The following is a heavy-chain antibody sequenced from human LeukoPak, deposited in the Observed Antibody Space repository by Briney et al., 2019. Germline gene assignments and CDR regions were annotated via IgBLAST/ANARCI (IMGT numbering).Heavy chain of an antibody. CDR2: IKQDGSEK. V-gene: IGHV3-7*01. Sequence: GGSLRLSCAASGFTFSSYWMSWVRQAPGKALEWVANIKQDGSEKYYVDSVKGRFTISRDNAKNSLYLQMNSLRAEDTAVYYCARASDFWSGYALGYWGQGTLVSVSS. CDR1: GFTFSSYW. D-gene: IGHD3-3*01. CDR3: ARASDFWSGYALGY. J-gene: IGHJ4*02.